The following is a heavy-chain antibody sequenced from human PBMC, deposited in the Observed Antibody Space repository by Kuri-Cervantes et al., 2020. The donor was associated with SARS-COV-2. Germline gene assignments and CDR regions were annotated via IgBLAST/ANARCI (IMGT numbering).Heavy chain of an antibody. CDR2: INPSGGST. CDR1: GYTFTSYD. CDR3: ARRHAIYYDILTGYGDYFDY. Sequence: ASVKVSCKASGYTFTSYDINWVRQATGQGLEWMGIINPSGGSTSYAQKFQGRVTMTRDTSTSTVYMELSSLKASDTAMYYCARRHAIYYDILTGYGDYFDYWGQGTLVTVSS. D-gene: IGHD3-9*01. J-gene: IGHJ4*02. V-gene: IGHV1-46*01.